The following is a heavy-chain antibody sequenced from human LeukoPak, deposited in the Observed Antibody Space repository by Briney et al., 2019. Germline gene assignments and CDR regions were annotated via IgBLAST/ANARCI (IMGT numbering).Heavy chain of an antibody. CDR2: IYINGRT. J-gene: IGHJ4*02. D-gene: IGHD6-19*01. Sequence: GGSLRLSCAASGFTVSNNYMTWVRQAPGKGLEWVSVIYINGRTYYADSVKGRFTISRDNSKNTLSLQMNSLRVEDTAVYYCARGLEQWLAFDYWGQGTLVTVSS. V-gene: IGHV3-66*01. CDR3: ARGLEQWLAFDY. CDR1: GFTVSNNY.